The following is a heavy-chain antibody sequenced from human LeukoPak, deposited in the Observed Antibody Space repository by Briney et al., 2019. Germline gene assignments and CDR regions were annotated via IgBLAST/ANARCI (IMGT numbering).Heavy chain of an antibody. CDR2: ISGSGGST. CDR3: AKDASGYSYVDGTPTEFDF. Sequence: PSGGSLRLSCAASGFTFSSYAMRWVRQAPGKGLEWVSAISGSGGSTYYADSVKGRFTISRDNSKNTLYLQINCLRAEDTAVYYCAKDASGYSYVDGTPTEFDFRGQGTLVTVSS. D-gene: IGHD5-18*01. CDR1: GFTFSSYA. J-gene: IGHJ4*02. V-gene: IGHV3-23*01.